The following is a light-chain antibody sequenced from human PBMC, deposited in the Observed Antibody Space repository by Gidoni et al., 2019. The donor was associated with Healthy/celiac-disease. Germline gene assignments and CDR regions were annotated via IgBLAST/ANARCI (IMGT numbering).Light chain of an antibody. CDR2: AAS. V-gene: IGKV1-9*01. CDR1: QGISSY. Sequence: DIQLTQSPSFLSASVGDRVTITCRARQGISSYLAWYQQKPGKAPKLLIYAASTLQSGVPSRCSGSGSGTEFTLTISSLQPEDFATYYCQQLNSYPPGLTFGPGTKVDIK. CDR3: QQLNSYPPGLT. J-gene: IGKJ3*01.